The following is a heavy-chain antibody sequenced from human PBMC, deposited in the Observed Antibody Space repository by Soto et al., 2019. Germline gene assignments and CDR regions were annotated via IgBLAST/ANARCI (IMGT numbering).Heavy chain of an antibody. Sequence: QVQLQQWGAGLLKPSETLSLTCAVYGGSFSGYYWSWIRQPPGKGLEWIGEINHSGSANYNPSLKSRLTISADTSKNQFSLQLCSVPAADRAVYYCARERYFDWLWRRVFDYRGQGTLVTVSS. J-gene: IGHJ4*02. CDR2: INHSGSA. V-gene: IGHV4-34*01. CDR1: GGSFSGYY. D-gene: IGHD3-9*01. CDR3: ARERYFDWLWRRVFDY.